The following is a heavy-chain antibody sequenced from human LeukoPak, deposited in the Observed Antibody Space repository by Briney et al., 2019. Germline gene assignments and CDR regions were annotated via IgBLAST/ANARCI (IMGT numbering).Heavy chain of an antibody. Sequence: GGSLRLSCAASGFTFSSFAMSWVRQAPGKGLEWVSAISGSGGGTYYADSVKGRFTISRDNSKNSLYLQMNSLRAEDTAVYYCAGDSSGYALGWGQGTLVTVSS. D-gene: IGHD3-22*01. CDR2: ISGSGGGT. CDR3: AGDSSGYALG. V-gene: IGHV3-23*01. J-gene: IGHJ4*02. CDR1: GFTFSSFA.